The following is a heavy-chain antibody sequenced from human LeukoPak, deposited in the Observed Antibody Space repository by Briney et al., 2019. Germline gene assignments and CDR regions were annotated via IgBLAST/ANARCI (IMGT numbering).Heavy chain of an antibody. CDR3: ARGMYYYDSGGYPGWFDP. J-gene: IGHJ5*02. CDR2: FFHSGST. D-gene: IGHD3-22*01. V-gene: IGHV4-30-2*01. Sequence: PSETLSLTCAVSGGSISSGYYSWSWIRQPPGKGLEWIGYFFHSGSTYYNPSLKSRVTISVDGSKNQFSLKLSSVTAADTAMYYCARGMYYYDSGGYPGWFDPWGQGTLVTVSS. CDR1: GGSISSGYYS.